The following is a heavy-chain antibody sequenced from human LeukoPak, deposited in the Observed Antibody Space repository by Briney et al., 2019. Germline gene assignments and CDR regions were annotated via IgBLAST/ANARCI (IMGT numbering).Heavy chain of an antibody. J-gene: IGHJ4*02. CDR1: GFTFSSYG. V-gene: IGHV3-30*03. D-gene: IGHD5-12*01. CDR2: ISYDGSNK. CDR3: AREYSGYDPNFDY. Sequence: GGSLRLSCAASGFTFSSYGMHWVRQAPGKGLEWVAVISYDGSNKYYADSVKGRFTISRDNSKNTLYLQMNSLRAEDTAVYYCAREYSGYDPNFDYWGQGTLVTVSS.